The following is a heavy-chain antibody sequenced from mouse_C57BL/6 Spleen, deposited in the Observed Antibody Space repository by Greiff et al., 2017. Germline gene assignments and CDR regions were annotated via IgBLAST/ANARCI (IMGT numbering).Heavy chain of an antibody. J-gene: IGHJ1*03. Sequence: VMLVESGAELAQPRASVKLSCKASGYTFTSYWMHWVKQRPGQGLEWIGYINPSSGSTKYNQKFKDKATLTADKSSSTAYMQLSSLTYEDSAGYYGARDYYGLVWGKGTTVTVSS. CDR3: ARDYYGLV. D-gene: IGHD1-2*01. V-gene: IGHV1-7*01. CDR1: GYTFTSYW. CDR2: INPSSGST.